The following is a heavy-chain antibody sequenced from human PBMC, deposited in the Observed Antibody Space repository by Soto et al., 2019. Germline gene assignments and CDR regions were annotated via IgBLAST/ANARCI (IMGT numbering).Heavy chain of an antibody. CDR1: GYTFTDYY. CDR3: ARELAWSAVAGLGSYYYYGMDV. J-gene: IGHJ6*02. V-gene: IGHV1-2*02. D-gene: IGHD6-19*01. CDR2: INANSGGT. Sequence: QVQLVQSGAEVKKPGASVKVSCKASGYTFTDYYMHWVRQAPGQGLEWMGWINANSGGTNYAQKLQGRVTMTTDTSTSTAYMELRSLRSDDTAVYYCARELAWSAVAGLGSYYYYGMDVWGQGTTVTVSS.